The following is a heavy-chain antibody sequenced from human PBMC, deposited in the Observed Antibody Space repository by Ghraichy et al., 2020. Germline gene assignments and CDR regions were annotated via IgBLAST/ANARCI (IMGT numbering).Heavy chain of an antibody. J-gene: IGHJ5*02. V-gene: IGHV3-23*01. CDR3: VKEVSGDYVRWFDP. CDR2: ISASGGGT. CDR1: GFTFSRYS. Sequence: GGSLRLSCAASGFTFSRYSMSWVRQAPGKGLEWVLSISASGGGTYYAGSVKGRFTISRDNSKNTLYLQMNSLRAEVKALYYCVKEVSGDYVRWFDPWGQGILINVSS. D-gene: IGHD4-17*01.